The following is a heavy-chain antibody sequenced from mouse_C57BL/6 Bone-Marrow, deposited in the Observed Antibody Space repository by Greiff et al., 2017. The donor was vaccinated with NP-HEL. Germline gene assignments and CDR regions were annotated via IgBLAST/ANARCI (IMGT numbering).Heavy chain of an antibody. CDR2: ISSGGDYI. CDR1: GFTFSSYA. J-gene: IGHJ2*01. Sequence: DVQLVESGEGLVKPGGSLKLSCAASGFTFSSYAMSWVRQTPEKRLEWVAYISSGGDYIYYADTVKGRFTISRDNARNTLYLQMSSLKSEDTAMYYCTRGAYYGSPYYFDYWGQGTTLTVSS. D-gene: IGHD1-1*01. V-gene: IGHV5-9-1*02. CDR3: TRGAYYGSPYYFDY.